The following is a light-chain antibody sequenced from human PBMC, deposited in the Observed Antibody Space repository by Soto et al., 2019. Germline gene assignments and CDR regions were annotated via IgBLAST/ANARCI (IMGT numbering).Light chain of an antibody. CDR2: DVS. CDR3: SSYTSRSTPYV. V-gene: IGLV2-14*01. CDR1: SSGVGAYNY. J-gene: IGLJ1*01. Sequence: QYVLTQPASVSGSPGQSITISCTGTSSGVGAYNYVSWYQQHPGKAPKLMIYDVSNRPSGISNRFSGSKSGNTASLTISGLQAEDEADYYCSSYTSRSTPYVFGTGTKVTVL.